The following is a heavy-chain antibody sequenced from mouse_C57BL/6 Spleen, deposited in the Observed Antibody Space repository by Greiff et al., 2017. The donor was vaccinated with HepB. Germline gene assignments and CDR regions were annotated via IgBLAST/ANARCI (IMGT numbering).Heavy chain of an antibody. CDR2: ILPGSGST. V-gene: IGHV1-9*01. J-gene: IGHJ2*01. Sequence: QVQLQQSGAELMKPGASVKLSCKATGYTFTGYWIEWVKQRPGHGLEWIGEILPGSGSTNYNEKFKGKATFTADTSANTAYMQLSSLTTEDSAIYYFGRGYYFGSILYYFDFWGQGTTLTVSS. D-gene: IGHD1-1*01. CDR1: GYTFTGYW. CDR3: GRGYYFGSILYYFDF.